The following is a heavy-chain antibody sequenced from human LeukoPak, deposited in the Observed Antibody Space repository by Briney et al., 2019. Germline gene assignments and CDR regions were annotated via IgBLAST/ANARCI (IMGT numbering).Heavy chain of an antibody. J-gene: IGHJ4*02. D-gene: IGHD1-26*01. Sequence: PSGTLSLTCTVSGGSISSSSYYWGWIRQPPGKGLEWIGSIYYSGSTYYNPSLKSRVTISVDTSKNQFSLKLSSVTAADTAVYYCARDPSIVGAPDSYWGQGTLVTVSS. V-gene: IGHV4-39*07. CDR3: ARDPSIVGAPDSY. CDR2: IYYSGST. CDR1: GGSISSSSYY.